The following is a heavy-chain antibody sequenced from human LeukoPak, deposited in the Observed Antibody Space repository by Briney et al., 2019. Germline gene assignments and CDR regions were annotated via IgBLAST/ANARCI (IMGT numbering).Heavy chain of an antibody. Sequence: SETLSLTCTVSDDSINNYYWSWIRQPPGKGLEWIAYIFYTGSTNYNPSLKSRVTISIDTSKNQFSLKLSSVTAADTAVYYCARVEAMVRGVIRYYYYMDVWGKGTTVTVSS. D-gene: IGHD3-10*01. CDR2: IFYTGST. V-gene: IGHV4-59*12. CDR1: DDSINNYY. J-gene: IGHJ6*03. CDR3: ARVEAMVRGVIRYYYYMDV.